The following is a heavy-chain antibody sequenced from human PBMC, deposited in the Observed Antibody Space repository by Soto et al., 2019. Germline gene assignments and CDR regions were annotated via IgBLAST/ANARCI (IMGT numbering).Heavy chain of an antibody. CDR3: ARHVIFGWNGWFDP. CDR2: IYYSGST. V-gene: IGHV4-59*08. CDR1: GGSISSYY. Sequence: SETLSLTCTVSGGSISSYYWSWIRQPPGKGLEWIGYIYYSGSTNYNPSLKSRVTISVDTSKNQFSLKLSSVTAADTAVYYCARHVIFGWNGWFDPWGQGTLVTVSS. D-gene: IGHD3-3*01. J-gene: IGHJ5*02.